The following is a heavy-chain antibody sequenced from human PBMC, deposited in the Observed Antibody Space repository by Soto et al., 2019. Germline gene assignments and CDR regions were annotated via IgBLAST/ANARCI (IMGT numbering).Heavy chain of an antibody. CDR3: AKDKMEQWLVGGYYDY. J-gene: IGHJ4*02. Sequence: EVQLLESGGGLVQPGGSLRLSCAASGFTFSSHAMSWVRQAPGKGLEWVSSTIDSGGRSYHADSVRGRFTISRDNSKNTLYLQMNSLRADDTAMYYCAKDKMEQWLVGGYYDYWGQGALVTVSS. CDR2: TIDSGGRS. CDR1: GFTFSSHA. V-gene: IGHV3-23*01. D-gene: IGHD6-19*01.